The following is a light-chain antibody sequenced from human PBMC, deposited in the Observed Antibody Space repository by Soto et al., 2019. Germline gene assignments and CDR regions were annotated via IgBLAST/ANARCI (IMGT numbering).Light chain of an antibody. J-gene: IGLJ1*01. CDR3: SSYTSSSTLYI. Sequence: QSALTQPPSASGSPGQSVTISCTGTSTDVGGYNYVSWYQQYPGKAPKLMIFEVSHRPSGISNRFSGSKSGNTASLTISGLQAGDEADYFCSSYTSSSTLYIFGTGTKVTVL. V-gene: IGLV2-14*01. CDR2: EVS. CDR1: STDVGGYNY.